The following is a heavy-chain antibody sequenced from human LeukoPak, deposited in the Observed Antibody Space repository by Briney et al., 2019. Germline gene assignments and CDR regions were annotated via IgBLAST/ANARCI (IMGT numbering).Heavy chain of an antibody. Sequence: ASVKVSCKASGGTFSSYAISWVRQAPGQGLEWMGRIIPIFGTANYAQKFQGRVMITTDESTSTAYMELSSLRSEDTAVYYCARDRIYSSGWYGYWGQGTLVTVSS. V-gene: IGHV1-69*05. D-gene: IGHD6-19*01. CDR2: IIPIFGTA. CDR1: GGTFSSYA. J-gene: IGHJ4*02. CDR3: ARDRIYSSGWYGY.